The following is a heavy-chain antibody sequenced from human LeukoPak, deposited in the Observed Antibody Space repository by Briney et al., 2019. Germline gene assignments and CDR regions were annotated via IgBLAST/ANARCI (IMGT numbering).Heavy chain of an antibody. CDR2: INHSGST. Sequence: SETLSLTCAVYGGSFSGYYWSWIRQPPGKGLEWIGEINHSGSTNYNPSLKSRVTISVDTSKNQFSLKLSSVTAADTAVYYCARVQQGGYFDYWGQGTLVTVSS. CDR1: GGSFSGYY. J-gene: IGHJ4*02. CDR3: ARVQQGGYFDY. D-gene: IGHD6-13*01. V-gene: IGHV4-34*01.